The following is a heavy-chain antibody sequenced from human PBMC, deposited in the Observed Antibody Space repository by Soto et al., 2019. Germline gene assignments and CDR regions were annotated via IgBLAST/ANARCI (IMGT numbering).Heavy chain of an antibody. J-gene: IGHJ4*02. CDR1: GDSVSSNSAA. V-gene: IGHV6-1*01. CDR2: TYYRSKWYN. D-gene: IGHD3-3*01. CDR3: AIQPEDFWSGYYTTFDY. Sequence: SLTCAISGDSVSSNSAAWNWIRQAPSRGLEWLGRTYYRSKWYNDYAVSVKSRITINPDTSKNQFSLQLNSVTPEDTAVYYCAIQPEDFWSGYYTTFDYWGQGALVTVSS.